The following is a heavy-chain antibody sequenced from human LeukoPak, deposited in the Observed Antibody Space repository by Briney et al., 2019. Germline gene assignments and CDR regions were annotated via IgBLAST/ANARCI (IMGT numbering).Heavy chain of an antibody. V-gene: IGHV1-24*01. D-gene: IGHD3-10*01. CDR3: ATGLWFGELIPDY. Sequence: ASVKVSCKVSGAILIELSIHWVRQSPGKGLEWMGGFDSEDGETIYAQKFQGRVTMTEDTSTDTAYMELSSLRSEDTAVYYCATGLWFGELIPDYWGQGTLVTVSS. CDR2: FDSEDGET. J-gene: IGHJ4*02. CDR1: GAILIELS.